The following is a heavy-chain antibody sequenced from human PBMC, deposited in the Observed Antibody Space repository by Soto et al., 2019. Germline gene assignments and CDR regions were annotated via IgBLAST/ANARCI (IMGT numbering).Heavy chain of an antibody. Sequence: EVVLLDSGGGLVQPGGSLRLSCAASGFSFSSYAMCWVRQVPRKGLEWVSCVSGNAGRTYDADSVKGRFTISRDNSKNTLYLQMNSLRAEDTALYYCAKRGGTGWGAFDIWGQGSMVTVSS. J-gene: IGHJ3*02. CDR3: AKRGGTGWGAFDI. V-gene: IGHV3-23*01. D-gene: IGHD2-15*01. CDR1: GFSFSSYA. CDR2: VSGNAGRT.